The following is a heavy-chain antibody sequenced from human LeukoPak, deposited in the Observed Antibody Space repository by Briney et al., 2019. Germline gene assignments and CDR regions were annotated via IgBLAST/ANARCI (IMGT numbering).Heavy chain of an antibody. CDR2: ISSSSSTT. Sequence: PRGSLRLSCAASGFSFSDYNMNWVRQAPGKGLEWVAYISSSSSTTHYADSVTGRFSISRDNAKSSLYLQMNSLRVEDTAVYYCARDLYSGSYYDFDYWGQGTLVTVSS. CDR1: GFSFSDYN. V-gene: IGHV3-48*01. D-gene: IGHD1-26*01. J-gene: IGHJ4*02. CDR3: ARDLYSGSYYDFDY.